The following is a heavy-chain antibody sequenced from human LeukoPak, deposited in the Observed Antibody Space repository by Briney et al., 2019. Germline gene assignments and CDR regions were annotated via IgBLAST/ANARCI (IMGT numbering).Heavy chain of an antibody. CDR3: AKAFLSSGWYSDY. J-gene: IGHJ4*02. V-gene: IGHV3-23*01. D-gene: IGHD6-19*01. CDR2: ISASVGST. Sequence: GGSLRLSCAASGFTFSSYAMSWVRQAPGKGLEWVSSISASVGSTYYADSVKGRFTISRDNSKNTLYLQMNSLRAEDTAVYYCAKAFLSSGWYSDYWGQGTLVTVSS. CDR1: GFTFSSYA.